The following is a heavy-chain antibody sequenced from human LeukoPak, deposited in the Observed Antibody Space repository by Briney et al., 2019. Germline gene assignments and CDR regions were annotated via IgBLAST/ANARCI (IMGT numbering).Heavy chain of an antibody. CDR1: GGSFSGYY. Sequence: SETLSLTCAVYGGSFSGYYWSWIRQPPGKGLEWIGEINHSGSTNYNPSLKSRVTISVDTSKNQFSLKLSSVTAADTAVYYCARGRGWAVVTAIQYYFDYWGQGTLVTVSS. CDR3: ARGRGWAVVTAIQYYFDY. J-gene: IGHJ4*02. D-gene: IGHD2-21*02. CDR2: INHSGST. V-gene: IGHV4-34*01.